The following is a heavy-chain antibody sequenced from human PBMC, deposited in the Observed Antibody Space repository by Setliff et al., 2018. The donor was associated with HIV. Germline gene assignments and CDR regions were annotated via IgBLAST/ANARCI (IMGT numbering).Heavy chain of an antibody. CDR1: GGSITSSDYY. CDR2: MYYGERP. V-gene: IGHV4-39*07. CDR3: ARVIMARGVIRGFHYYYYRDV. Sequence: SETLSLTCTVSGGSITSSDYYWDCIRQPPGKGLEWIGTMYYGERPYYNPSLPSRVTISVDRSKNQLSLKVNSVTAADTAVYYCARVIMARGVIRGFHYYYYRDVWGKGTTVTVSS. D-gene: IGHD3-10*01. J-gene: IGHJ6*03.